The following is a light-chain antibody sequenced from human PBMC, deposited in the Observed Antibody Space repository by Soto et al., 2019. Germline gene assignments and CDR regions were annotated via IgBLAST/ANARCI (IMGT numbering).Light chain of an antibody. CDR2: DAS. CDR1: QDINNY. Sequence: DIQMTQSPSSLSASVGDRVTITCQASQDINNYLNWYQLNPGEAPKLLIYDASNLETGVPSRFIGSGSATSFTFSISSLQPEEVATYYCQQYDNGVTFGPGTKVHI. J-gene: IGKJ3*01. V-gene: IGKV1-33*01. CDR3: QQYDNGVT.